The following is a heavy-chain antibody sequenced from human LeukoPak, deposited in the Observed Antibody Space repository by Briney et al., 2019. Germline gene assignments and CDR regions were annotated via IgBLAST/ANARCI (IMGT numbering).Heavy chain of an antibody. J-gene: IGHJ4*02. CDR1: GGTFISYV. Sequence: SSVKVSFQSSGGTFISYVISWLRQAPGRGLEWMGGIIPIFGTANYAQKFQGRVTITADESTSTAYMELSSLRSEDTDVYYCARGEGYSSSLYYFDYWGQGTLVTVSS. V-gene: IGHV1-69*13. D-gene: IGHD6-13*01. CDR3: ARGEGYSSSLYYFDY. CDR2: IIPIFGTA.